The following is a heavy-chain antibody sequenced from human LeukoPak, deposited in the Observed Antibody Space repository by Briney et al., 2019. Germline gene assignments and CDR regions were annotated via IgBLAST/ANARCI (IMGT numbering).Heavy chain of an antibody. CDR3: ATSDSYHWLLEY. CDR1: GINANAYY. CDR2: IFRGNK. V-gene: IGHV3-53*01. D-gene: IGHD6-19*01. Sequence: GASLRLSCEVSGINANAYYISWVRQAPGKGLEWVSLIFRGNKHYRDSVGGRFTISRDDVTSSVSTVHLQMNSLRAEDTAVYFCATSDSYHWLLEYWGQGTLVTVSS. J-gene: IGHJ4*02.